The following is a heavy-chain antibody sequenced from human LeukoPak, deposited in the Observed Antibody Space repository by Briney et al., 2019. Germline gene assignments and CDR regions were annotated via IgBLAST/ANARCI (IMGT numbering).Heavy chain of an antibody. J-gene: IGHJ4*02. CDR3: ARALNRYFDY. CDR2: TYYGSNWYN. CDR1: GDSVSSNSAA. Sequence: SQTLSLTFASSGDSVSSNSAAWNCIRHSPSRGLECLGRTYYGSNWYNDYAVSVKSRITINPDTSKNPFSLQLNSVTPEDTAVYYCARALNRYFDYWGQGTLVTVSS. V-gene: IGHV6-1*01.